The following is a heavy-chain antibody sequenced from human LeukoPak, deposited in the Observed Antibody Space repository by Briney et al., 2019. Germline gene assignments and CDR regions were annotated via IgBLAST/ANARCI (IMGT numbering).Heavy chain of an antibody. D-gene: IGHD1-26*01. J-gene: IGHJ4*02. CDR3: ARGPSLGAHLDY. CDR1: GGSISSSSYY. Sequence: SETLSLTCTVSGGSISSSSYYWGWIRQPPGKGLEWIGEIYHYGTTNYNPSLKGRVTISVDKSKNQFSLKFNSVTAADTAVYYCARGPSLGAHLDYWGQGTLVTVSS. CDR2: IYHYGTT. V-gene: IGHV4-39*07.